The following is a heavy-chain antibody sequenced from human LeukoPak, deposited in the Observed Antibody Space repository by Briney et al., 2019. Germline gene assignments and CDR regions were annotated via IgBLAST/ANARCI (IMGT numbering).Heavy chain of an antibody. CDR1: GGSIDSRSYY. CDR2: IYHSGST. CDR3: ARRSEFDNTHYHYFDY. V-gene: IGHV4-39*01. Sequence: SETLSLTRTVSGGSIDSRSYYWDWIRQAPGKGLEWIGTIYHSGSTEYNPSLKSRVAIFVDTSKNQFSLILHSVAAADTAVYYCARRSEFDNTHYHYFDYWGQGALVTVSS. J-gene: IGHJ4*02. D-gene: IGHD2-15*01.